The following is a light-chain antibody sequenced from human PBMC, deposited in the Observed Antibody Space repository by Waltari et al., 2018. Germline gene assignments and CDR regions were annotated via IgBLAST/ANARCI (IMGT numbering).Light chain of an antibody. CDR3: QKYDSLPAT. CDR2: HAS. J-gene: IGKJ1*01. Sequence: EVVLTQSPGSLSLSPGERATLSCRASQSVSKYLAWYQRKPGQAPRLLIYHASSRATGIPDRFSGSGFGTDFSLTISRLEPEDFAVYYCQKYDSLPATFGQGTKVEIK. CDR1: QSVSKY. V-gene: IGKV3-20*01.